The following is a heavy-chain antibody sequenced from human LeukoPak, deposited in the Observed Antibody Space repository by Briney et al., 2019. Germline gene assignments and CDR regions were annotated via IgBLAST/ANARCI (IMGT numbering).Heavy chain of an antibody. J-gene: IGHJ4*02. CDR3: AIIPRAAAGPSARSPFHY. D-gene: IGHD6-13*01. Sequence: GGSLRLSCEVSGFTFSSYWMNWVRQAPGKGLEWVANIKQDGSDKYYVDSVKGRFTISRDNAKNSLYLQMNSLRAVDTAVYYCAIIPRAAAGPSARSPFHYWGQGTLVTVSS. CDR2: IKQDGSDK. CDR1: GFTFSSYW. V-gene: IGHV3-7*01.